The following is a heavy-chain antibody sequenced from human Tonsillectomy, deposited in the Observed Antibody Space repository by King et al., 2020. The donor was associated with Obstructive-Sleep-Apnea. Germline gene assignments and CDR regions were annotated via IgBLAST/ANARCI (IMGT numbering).Heavy chain of an antibody. V-gene: IGHV3-7*01. CDR3: ARDVSTGAFDY. J-gene: IGHJ4*02. Sequence: VQLVESGGGLVQPGGSLRLSCAASGFTFSAYWMSWVRQAPGKGLWWVATIKADGSEKYYVDFVKGRFTISRDNAKSSLYLQMNSLRAEDTTLYYCARDVSTGAFDYWGQGTLVTVSS. CDR1: GFTFSAYW. D-gene: IGHD1-1*01. CDR2: IKADGSEK.